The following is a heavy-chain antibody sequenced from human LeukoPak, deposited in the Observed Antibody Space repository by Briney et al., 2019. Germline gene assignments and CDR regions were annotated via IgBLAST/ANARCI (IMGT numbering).Heavy chain of an antibody. CDR3: AREESGSYSGFDY. J-gene: IGHJ4*02. V-gene: IGHV3-21*01. CDR2: ISSSSSYI. Sequence: GGSLRLSYAASGFAFSSYSMNWVRRAPGKGLEWVSSISSSSSYIYYADSAKGRFTISRDNAKNSLYLQMNSLRAEDTAVYYCAREESGSYSGFDYWGQGTLVTVSS. D-gene: IGHD1-26*01. CDR1: GFAFSSYS.